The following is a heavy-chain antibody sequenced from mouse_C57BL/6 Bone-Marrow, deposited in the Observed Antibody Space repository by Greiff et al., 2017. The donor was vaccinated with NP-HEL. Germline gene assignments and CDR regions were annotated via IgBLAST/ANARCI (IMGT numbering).Heavy chain of an antibody. J-gene: IGHJ1*03. CDR2: IYPRDGST. D-gene: IGHD1-1*01. V-gene: IGHV1-78*01. Sequence: VQLQESDAELVKPGASVKISCKVSGYTFTDHTIHWMKQRPEQGLEWIGYIYPRDGSTKYNEKFKGKATLTADKSSSTAYMQLNSLTSEDSAVYFCANTVVEPFWYFDVWGTGTTVTVSS. CDR3: ANTVVEPFWYFDV. CDR1: GYTFTDHT.